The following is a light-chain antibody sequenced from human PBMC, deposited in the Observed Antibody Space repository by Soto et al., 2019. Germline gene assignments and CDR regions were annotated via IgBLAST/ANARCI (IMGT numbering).Light chain of an antibody. CDR1: QSISIY. CDR2: TAS. CDR3: QQTYSGPLT. Sequence: DIQMTQSPSTLSASVGDRLTITCRASQSISIYLNWYHQKPGKAPKVLIYTASSLQSGVPSRFSGIGSGTDFTLSISSLQPEDFATYYCQQTYSGPLTFGGGTKVDIK. V-gene: IGKV1-39*01. J-gene: IGKJ4*01.